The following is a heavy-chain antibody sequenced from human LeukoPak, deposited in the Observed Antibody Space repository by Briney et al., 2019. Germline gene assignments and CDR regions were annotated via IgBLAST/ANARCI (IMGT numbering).Heavy chain of an antibody. CDR2: IGTAGDT. Sequence: GGSLRLSCAASGFTFSSYDMHWVRQATGKGLEWVSAIGTAGDTYYPGSVKGRFTISRENAKNSLYLQMNSLRAGDTAVYYCARGTNERSSGDYYYYYMDVWGKGTTVTVSS. CDR1: GFTFSSYD. V-gene: IGHV3-13*01. J-gene: IGHJ6*03. D-gene: IGHD6-6*01. CDR3: ARGTNERSSGDYYYYYMDV.